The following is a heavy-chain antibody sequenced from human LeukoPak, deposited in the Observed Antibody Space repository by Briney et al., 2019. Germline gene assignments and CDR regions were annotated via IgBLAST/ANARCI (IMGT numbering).Heavy chain of an antibody. Sequence: SETLSLTCTVSGGSTSSYYWSWIRQPPGKGLEWIGYIYYSGSTNYNPSLKSRVTISVDTSKNQFSLKLSSVTAADTAVYYCARSGWLQLTSDWFDPWGQGTLVTVSS. J-gene: IGHJ5*02. CDR3: ARSGWLQLTSDWFDP. D-gene: IGHD5-24*01. CDR2: IYYSGST. CDR1: GGSTSSYY. V-gene: IGHV4-59*01.